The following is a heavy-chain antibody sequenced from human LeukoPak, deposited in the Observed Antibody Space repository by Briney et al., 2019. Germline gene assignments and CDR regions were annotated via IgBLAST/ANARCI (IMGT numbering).Heavy chain of an antibody. J-gene: IGHJ4*02. CDR3: ARTRYYYNSRSYGAPYYFDY. V-gene: IGHV4-39*01. CDR2: IYYSGST. Sequence: SQTLSLTCTVSAGSISSSSYYWGWIRQPPWKGLEWIGSIYYSGSTYYNPSLKSRFTISVDTSKNQFSLKLSSVTAADTAVYYCARTRYYYNSRSYGAPYYFDYWGQGTLVTVSS. CDR1: AGSISSSSYY. D-gene: IGHD3-10*01.